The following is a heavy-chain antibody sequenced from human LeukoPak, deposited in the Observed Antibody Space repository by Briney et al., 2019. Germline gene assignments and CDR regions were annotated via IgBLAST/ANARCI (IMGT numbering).Heavy chain of an antibody. CDR2: IYISGSP. CDR1: GGSISSYY. V-gene: IGHV4-4*07. J-gene: IGHJ4*02. Sequence: PSETLSLTCTVSGGSISSYYWSWIRQPAGKGLEWIGRIYISGSPNYNPSLKSRVTMSLDVSKNHFSLKLSSVTAADTAVYYCARDSRPLCSAWNDPLYFDYWGQGIVVTVSS. CDR3: ARDSRPLCSAWNDPLYFDY. D-gene: IGHD1-1*01.